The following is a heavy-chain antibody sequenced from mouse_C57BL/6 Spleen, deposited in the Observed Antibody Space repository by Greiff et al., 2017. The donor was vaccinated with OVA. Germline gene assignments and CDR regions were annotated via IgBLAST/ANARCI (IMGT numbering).Heavy chain of an antibody. CDR1: GYAFSSSW. CDR2: IYPGDGDT. D-gene: IGHD1-1*01. V-gene: IGHV1-82*01. Sequence: QVHVKQSGPELVKPGASVKISCKASGYAFSSSWMNWVKQRPGQGLEWIGRIYPGDGDTNYNGKFKGKATLTADKSSSTAYMQRSSLTSEDSAVYFVARGGRDYGSSYGYFDDWGTGTTVTVSS. CDR3: ARGGRDYGSSYGYFDD. J-gene: IGHJ1*03.